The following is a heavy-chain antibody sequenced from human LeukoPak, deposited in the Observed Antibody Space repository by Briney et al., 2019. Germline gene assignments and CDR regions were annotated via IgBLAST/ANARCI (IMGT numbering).Heavy chain of an antibody. CDR2: INTNTGNP. V-gene: IGHV7-4-1*02. CDR3: ARDPHYDILTDPYYYYGMDV. D-gene: IGHD3-9*01. CDR1: GYTFTSYA. Sequence: AASVEVSCKASGYTFTSYAMNWVRQAPGQGLEWMGWINTNTGNPTYAQGFTGRFVFSLDTSVSTAYLQISSLKAEDTAVYYRARDPHYDILTDPYYYYGMDVWGQGTTVTVSS. J-gene: IGHJ6*02.